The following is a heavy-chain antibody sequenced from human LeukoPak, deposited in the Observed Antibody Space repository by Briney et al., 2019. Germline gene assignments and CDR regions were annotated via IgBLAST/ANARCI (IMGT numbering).Heavy chain of an antibody. CDR1: GFTFSTYW. CDR3: ARAGGSYLYATYFDS. V-gene: IGHV3-7*01. Sequence: GGSLRLSCAASGFTFSTYWMSWVRQASGKGLEWVANINQDGREKDEVDSLKGRFTISRDKAKKSLYLQMDSLRAEDTAIYYCARAGGSYLYATYFDSWGQGTLVTVSS. D-gene: IGHD3-16*02. J-gene: IGHJ4*02. CDR2: INQDGREK.